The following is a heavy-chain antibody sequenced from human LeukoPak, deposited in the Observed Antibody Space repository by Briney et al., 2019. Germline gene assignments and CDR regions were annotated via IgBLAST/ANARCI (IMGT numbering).Heavy chain of an antibody. J-gene: IGHJ4*02. D-gene: IGHD6-13*01. CDR1: GFNFDDYG. Sequence: RPGGSLRLSCVASGFNFDDYGVGWVRQAPGRGLEWVSGINWNGKTTGYADSVKGRFTISRDNAKNSLYLQMNSLRAEDTAVYYCARDLRYSSSWYHDSAKNWGQGTLVTVSS. CDR2: INWNGKTT. CDR3: ARDLRYSSSWYHDSAKN. V-gene: IGHV3-20*04.